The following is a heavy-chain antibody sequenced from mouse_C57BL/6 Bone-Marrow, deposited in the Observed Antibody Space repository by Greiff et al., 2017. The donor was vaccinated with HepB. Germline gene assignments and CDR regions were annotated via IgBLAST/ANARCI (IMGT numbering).Heavy chain of an antibody. J-gene: IGHJ2*01. Sequence: DVKLVESGGGLVQPGESLKLSCESNEYEFPSHDMSWVRKTPEKRLELVAAINSDGGSTYYPDTMERRFIISRDNTKKTLYLQMSSLRSEDTALYYCARQSPMMVTIDYWGQGTTLTVSS. CDR3: ARQSPMMVTIDY. CDR1: EYEFPSHD. D-gene: IGHD2-3*01. CDR2: INSDGGST. V-gene: IGHV5-2*01.